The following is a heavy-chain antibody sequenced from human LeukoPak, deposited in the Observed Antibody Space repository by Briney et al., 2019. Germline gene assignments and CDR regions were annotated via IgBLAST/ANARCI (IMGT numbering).Heavy chain of an antibody. CDR1: GFTFSSYG. D-gene: IGHD3-10*01. J-gene: IGHJ4*02. V-gene: IGHV3-33*01. CDR3: ARDFPLGRFVISYYFDY. CDR2: IWYEGSNK. Sequence: QSGGSLRLSCAASGFTFSSYGMHWVRHAPGRGREWGPVIWYEGSNKYYADSVKGRFTISRDNYKNTLYLQMNSLRAEDTAVYYCARDFPLGRFVISYYFDYWGQGTLVTVSS.